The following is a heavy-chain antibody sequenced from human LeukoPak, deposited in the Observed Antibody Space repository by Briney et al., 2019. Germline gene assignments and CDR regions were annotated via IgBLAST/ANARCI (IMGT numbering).Heavy chain of an antibody. Sequence: GGSLRLSCAASGFTFSSYGMHWVRQAPGKGLEWVAVIWYDGSNKYYADSVKGRFTISRDNSKNTLYLQMNSLRAEDTAVYYCARARGCGAPDYWGQGTLVTVSS. CDR1: GFTFSSYG. CDR3: ARARGCGAPDY. V-gene: IGHV3-33*01. J-gene: IGHJ4*02. D-gene: IGHD3-10*01. CDR2: IWYDGSNK.